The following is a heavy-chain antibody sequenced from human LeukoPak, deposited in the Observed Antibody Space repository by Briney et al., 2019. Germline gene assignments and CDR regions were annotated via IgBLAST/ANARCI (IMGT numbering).Heavy chain of an antibody. J-gene: IGHJ4*02. CDR1: GFTFSDYS. V-gene: IGHV3-48*02. Sequence: PGGSLRLSCAASGFTFSDYSMNWVRPAPGKGLEWVSQISSSGSTMYYADSVKGRLTISRDNAKNSLYLQMNSLRDEDTAVYYCASGYSRGGDYWGQGTLVTVSS. CDR2: ISSSGSTM. CDR3: ASGYSRGGDY. D-gene: IGHD2-21*01.